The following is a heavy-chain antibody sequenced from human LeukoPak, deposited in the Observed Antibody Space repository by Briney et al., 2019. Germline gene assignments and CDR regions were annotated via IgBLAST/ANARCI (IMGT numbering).Heavy chain of an antibody. V-gene: IGHV3-30-3*01. CDR1: GFTFSSYS. Sequence: GGSLRLSCAASGFTFSSYSMHWVRQAPGKGLEWVALTSYDGSNKYYADSVKGRFTISRDNSKNTLYLQMNSLRAEDTAMYYCAKDMGYTFGHAFDYWGQGTLVTVSS. J-gene: IGHJ4*02. CDR3: AKDMGYTFGHAFDY. D-gene: IGHD5-18*01. CDR2: TSYDGSNK.